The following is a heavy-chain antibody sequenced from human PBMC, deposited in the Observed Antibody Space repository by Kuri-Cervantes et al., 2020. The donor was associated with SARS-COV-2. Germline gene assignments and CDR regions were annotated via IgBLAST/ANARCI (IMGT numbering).Heavy chain of an antibody. D-gene: IGHD5-12*01. V-gene: IGHV3-21*01. CDR1: GFTVSRYS. CDR2: ISSSSSYI. Sequence: GESWKSSCAASGFTVSRYSMNSVRQAPGKVLEGVSSISSSSSYIYYADSVKGRFTISRDNAKNSLYLQMNSLRAEDTAVYYCAREGIGGYDYDAFDIWGQGTMVTVSS. CDR3: AREGIGGYDYDAFDI. J-gene: IGHJ3*02.